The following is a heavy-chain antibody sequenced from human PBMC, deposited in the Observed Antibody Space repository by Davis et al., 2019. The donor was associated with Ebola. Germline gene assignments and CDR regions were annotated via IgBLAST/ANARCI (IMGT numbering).Heavy chain of an antibody. Sequence: SSVHVSCKASGGTFSSYAISWVRQAPGQGLEWVGGILPIFDTASYAHNFQDRVTITADESRITAYLELSSLRSEDTAVYYCARDRYSDGSGYFFEQSHWGQGTLVTVSS. V-gene: IGHV1-69*13. D-gene: IGHD3-22*01. J-gene: IGHJ4*02. CDR2: ILPIFDTA. CDR1: GGTFSSYA. CDR3: ARDRYSDGSGYFFEQSH.